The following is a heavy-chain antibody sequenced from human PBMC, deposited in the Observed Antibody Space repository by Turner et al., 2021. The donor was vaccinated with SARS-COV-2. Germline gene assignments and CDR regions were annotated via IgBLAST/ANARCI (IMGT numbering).Heavy chain of an antibody. V-gene: IGHV3-21*01. J-gene: IGHJ4*02. Sequence: EVQLVESGGGLVKPGGPLRLSCAASGFTFSSYSMNWVRQAPGKGLEWVASISSSSSYIYYADSVKGRFTISRDNAKNSLYLQMNSLRAEETAVYYCAREGDDSSGYWGGDWGQGTLVTVSS. CDR2: ISSSSSYI. CDR3: AREGDDSSGYWGGD. D-gene: IGHD3-22*01. CDR1: GFTFSSYS.